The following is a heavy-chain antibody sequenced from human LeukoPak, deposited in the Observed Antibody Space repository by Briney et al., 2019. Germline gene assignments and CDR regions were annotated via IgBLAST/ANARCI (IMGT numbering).Heavy chain of an antibody. CDR3: ARRYSSGWLVVEGGNFDY. Sequence: PGGSLRLSCAASGFTFSSYWVSWVRQAPGKGLEWVANIKQDGSEKYYVDSVKGRFTISRDNAKNSLYLQMNSLRAEDTAVYYCARRYSSGWLVVEGGNFDYWGQGTLVTVSS. J-gene: IGHJ4*02. CDR2: IKQDGSEK. V-gene: IGHV3-7*01. CDR1: GFTFSSYW. D-gene: IGHD6-19*01.